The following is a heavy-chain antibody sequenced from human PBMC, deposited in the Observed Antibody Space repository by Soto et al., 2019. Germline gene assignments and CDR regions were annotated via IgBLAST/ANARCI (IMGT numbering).Heavy chain of an antibody. CDR1: GFTFSSYA. D-gene: IGHD2-2*01. CDR3: AKEWGDCSSTDNCFLLAHY. J-gene: IGHJ4*02. V-gene: IGHV3-23*01. CDR2: ISGSGDDT. Sequence: HPGGSLRLSCAASGFTFSSYAMSWVRQAPGKGLEWVSIISGSGDDTYHADSVKGRFTISRDNSKNTLYLQLNSLRAEDTAVYYCAKEWGDCSSTDNCFLLAHYWGQGTLVTVSS.